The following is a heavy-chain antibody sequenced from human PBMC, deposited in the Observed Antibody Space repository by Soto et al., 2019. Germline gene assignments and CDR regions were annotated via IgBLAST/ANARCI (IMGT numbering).Heavy chain of an antibody. D-gene: IGHD3-22*01. CDR3: ARDAYYYDSRGSLYFDY. Sequence: DVQLVESGGGLVKPGGSLRLSCAASGFTFSIYTMNWVRQAPGKGLEWVSSISSGSSYRYYADSVEGRFTISRDDAKNSLYLQMSSRRAEDTAVYYCARDAYYYDSRGSLYFDYWGQGSRVTVSS. J-gene: IGHJ4*02. V-gene: IGHV3-21*02. CDR2: ISSGSSYR. CDR1: GFTFSIYT.